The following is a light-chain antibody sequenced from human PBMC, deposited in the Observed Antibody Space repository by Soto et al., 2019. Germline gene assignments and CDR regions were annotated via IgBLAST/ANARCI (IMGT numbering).Light chain of an antibody. CDR3: KQYNNWPIT. CDR1: QNILSN. Sequence: EIVMTQSPATLSVSPGERATLSCRASQNILSNLAWYQQKPGQAPRLLIYGASTRATGIPVRFSGSGSGTEFTLTINSLQSEDFEIYYCKQYNNWPITFGQGTRLEIK. J-gene: IGKJ5*01. V-gene: IGKV3-15*01. CDR2: GAS.